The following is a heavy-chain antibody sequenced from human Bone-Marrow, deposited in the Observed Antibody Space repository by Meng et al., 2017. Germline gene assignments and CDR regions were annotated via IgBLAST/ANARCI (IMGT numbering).Heavy chain of an antibody. Sequence: VQLVQSGAEVKKPGESLKISCKVSGCRFTSYWIGWVRQMPGKGLEWMGIIYPGDSETLYSPSLQGQVTISADKSITTVYLQWSSLKASDTAMYYCARRAKDDDILTGLNWFDPWGQGTLVTVSS. CDR2: IYPGDSET. D-gene: IGHD3-9*01. CDR3: ARRAKDDDILTGLNWFDP. V-gene: IGHV5-51*01. J-gene: IGHJ5*02. CDR1: GCRFTSYW.